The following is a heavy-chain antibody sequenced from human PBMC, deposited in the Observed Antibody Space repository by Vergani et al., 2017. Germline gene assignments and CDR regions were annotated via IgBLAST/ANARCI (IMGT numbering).Heavy chain of an antibody. Sequence: EVQLVESGGGLVQPGGSLRLSCAASGFTFSSSSMSWIRQAPGKGLEWVSHISPGASTVSYTDSVTGRFTVSRDNDNNSLTLDMTTLRVEDTAVYYCAKNPGISTTRHYYAMDVWGQGTTVTVSS. V-gene: IGHV3-48*01. CDR2: ISPGASTV. J-gene: IGHJ6*02. CDR1: GFTFSSSS. CDR3: AKNPGISTTRHYYAMDV. D-gene: IGHD1-1*01.